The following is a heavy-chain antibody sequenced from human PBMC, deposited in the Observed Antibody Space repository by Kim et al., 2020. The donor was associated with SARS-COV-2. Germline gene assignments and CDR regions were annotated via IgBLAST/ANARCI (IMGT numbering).Heavy chain of an antibody. D-gene: IGHD3-3*01. Sequence: SETLSLTCTVSGGSISSYYWSWIRQPPGKGLEWIGYIYYSGSTNYNPSLKSRVTLSVDTSKNQFSLKLRSVTAADTAVYYCARDHREWLQYTANWYFDLWGRGTLVTVSS. J-gene: IGHJ2*01. CDR1: GGSISSYY. CDR3: ARDHREWLQYTANWYFDL. V-gene: IGHV4-59*01. CDR2: IYYSGST.